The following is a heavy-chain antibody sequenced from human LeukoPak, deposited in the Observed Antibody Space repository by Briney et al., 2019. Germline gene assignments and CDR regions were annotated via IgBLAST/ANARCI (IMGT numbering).Heavy chain of an antibody. J-gene: IGHJ4*02. D-gene: IGHD3-22*01. CDR3: ARVTGYMIEDYFDY. Sequence: PSETLSLTCTVSGGSISSYYWSWIRQPPGKGLEWIGYIYYSGSTNYNPSLKSRVTISVDTSKNQFSLRLSSMTAADTAVYYCARVTGYMIEDYFDYWGQGTLVTVSS. CDR2: IYYSGST. CDR1: GGSISSYY. V-gene: IGHV4-59*01.